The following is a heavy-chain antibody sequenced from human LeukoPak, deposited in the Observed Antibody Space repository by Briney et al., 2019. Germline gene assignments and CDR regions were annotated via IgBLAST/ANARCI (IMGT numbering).Heavy chain of an antibody. CDR2: INPNSGGT. CDR3: ARDLSRIVGYPAPYDY. V-gene: IGHV1-2*02. Sequence: GASVKVSCKASGYTFTGYYMHWVRQAPGQGLEWMGWINPNSGGTNYAQKFQGRVTMTRDTSISTAYMELSRLRSDDTAVYYCARDLSRIVGYPAPYDYWGQGTLVTVSS. D-gene: IGHD3-22*01. CDR1: GYTFTGYY. J-gene: IGHJ4*02.